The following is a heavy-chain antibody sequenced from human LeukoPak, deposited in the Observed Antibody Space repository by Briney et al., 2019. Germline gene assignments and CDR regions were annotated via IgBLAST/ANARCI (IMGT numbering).Heavy chain of an antibody. D-gene: IGHD1-26*01. V-gene: IGHV3-21*04. CDR1: GFTVSSYS. Sequence: GGSLRLSCAASGFTVSSYSMNWVRQAPGKGLEWVSSISSSSSYIYYADSVKGRFTISRDNAKNSLYLQMNSLRAEDTAMYYCAREHMGVSAFDIWGQGTMVTVSS. CDR3: AREHMGVSAFDI. CDR2: ISSSSSYI. J-gene: IGHJ3*02.